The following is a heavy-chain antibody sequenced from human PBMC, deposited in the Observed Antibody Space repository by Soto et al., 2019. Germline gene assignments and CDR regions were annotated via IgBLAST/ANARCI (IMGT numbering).Heavy chain of an antibody. Sequence: GSGPTLVNPTETLTVTCTFSGYSLTSPGMCXSWIRQSPGKALEWLALIERDDDDKYYSTSLKTRLTISKDTRKNQVVLTMANMDPADTATYYCARSIRGPRRFNGMDVWDQGTTVTVSS. D-gene: IGHD1-20*01. J-gene: IGHJ6*02. CDR3: ARSIRGPRRFNGMDV. CDR1: GYSLTSPGMC. V-gene: IGHV2-70*13. CDR2: IERDDDDK.